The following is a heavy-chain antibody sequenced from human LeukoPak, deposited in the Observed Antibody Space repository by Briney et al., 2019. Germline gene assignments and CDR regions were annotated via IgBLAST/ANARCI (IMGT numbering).Heavy chain of an antibody. Sequence: ETLSLTCTVSGGSISSSSYYWGWIRQAPGKGLEWVSAISGSGGSTYYADSVKGRFTISRDNSKNTLYLQMNSLRAEDTAVYYCAKARLLWFGEFDYWGQGTLVTVSS. V-gene: IGHV3-23*01. CDR1: GGSISSSSYY. J-gene: IGHJ4*02. CDR3: AKARLLWFGEFDY. D-gene: IGHD3-10*01. CDR2: ISGSGGST.